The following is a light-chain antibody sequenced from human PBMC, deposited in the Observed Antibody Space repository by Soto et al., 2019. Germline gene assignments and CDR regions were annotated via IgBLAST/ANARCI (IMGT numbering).Light chain of an antibody. CDR1: QTITGPY. Sequence: EIVLTQSPGTLSLSPGERATLSCRASQTITGPYLAWYQQKPGQTPRLLIYGASSRATGIPDRFSGSGSGTEFTLTISSLQSEDFAVYYCQQYNNWPPITFGQGTRLEIK. J-gene: IGKJ5*01. CDR3: QQYNNWPPIT. CDR2: GAS. V-gene: IGKV3-20*01.